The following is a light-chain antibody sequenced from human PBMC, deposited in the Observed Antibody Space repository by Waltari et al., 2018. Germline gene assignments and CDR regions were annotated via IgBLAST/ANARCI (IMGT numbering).Light chain of an antibody. V-gene: IGLV6-57*04. CDR1: GGSIASNF. Sequence: NFMLTQSHSVSESPGKTVTISCTRSGGSIASNFVKWYQQRPGSAPTTVIYEDNQRPSGVPDRFSGSIDSSSNSASLTISGLKTEDEADYYCQSYDNINQGVFGGGTKLTVL. CDR2: EDN. CDR3: QSYDNINQGV. J-gene: IGLJ3*02.